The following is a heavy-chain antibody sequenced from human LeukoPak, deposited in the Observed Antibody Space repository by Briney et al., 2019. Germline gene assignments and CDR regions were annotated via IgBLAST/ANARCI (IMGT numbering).Heavy chain of an antibody. CDR2: FDPEDGET. D-gene: IGHD4-23*01. J-gene: IGHJ4*02. CDR1: GYTLTELS. V-gene: IGHV1-24*01. CDR3: ARDREDYGGTFDY. Sequence: ASVKVSCKVSGYTLTELSMHWVRQAPGKGLEWMGGFDPEDGETIYAQKFQGRVTITADKSTSTAYMELSSLRSEDTAVYYCARDREDYGGTFDYWGQGTLVTVSS.